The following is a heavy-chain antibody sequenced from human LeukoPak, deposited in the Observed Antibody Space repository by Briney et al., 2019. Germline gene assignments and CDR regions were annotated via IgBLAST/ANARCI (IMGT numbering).Heavy chain of an antibody. Sequence: SVKVSCKASGGTFSSYAISWVRQAPGQGLEWMGGIIPIFGTANYAQKFQGRVTITADESTSTAYMELSSLRSQDTAVYYCARAFRDPGYFDLWGRGTLVTVSS. J-gene: IGHJ2*01. CDR1: GGTFSSYA. CDR3: ARAFRDPGYFDL. D-gene: IGHD3-10*01. CDR2: IIPIFGTA. V-gene: IGHV1-69*13.